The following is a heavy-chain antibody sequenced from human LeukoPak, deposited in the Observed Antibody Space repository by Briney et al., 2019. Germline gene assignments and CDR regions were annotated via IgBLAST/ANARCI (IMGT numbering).Heavy chain of an antibody. CDR1: GFTFSSYG. CDR3: AKQTYANGAWEFDY. J-gene: IGHJ4*02. V-gene: IGHV3-30*18. D-gene: IGHD1-26*01. CDR2: ISYDGSNK. Sequence: PGGSLRLSCAASGFTFSSYGMHWVRQAPGKGLEWAAVISYDGSNKYYADSVKGRFTISRDNSKNTLYLQMNSLRAEDTAVYYCAKQTYANGAWEFDYWGQGTLVTVSS.